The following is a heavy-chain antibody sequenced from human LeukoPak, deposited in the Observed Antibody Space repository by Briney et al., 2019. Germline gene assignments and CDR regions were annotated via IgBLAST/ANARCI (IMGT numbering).Heavy chain of an antibody. CDR1: GFTVSSNY. CDR3: ARGSGYLETFDY. J-gene: IGHJ4*02. D-gene: IGHD3-22*01. Sequence: GGSLRLSCAASGFTVSSNYMSWVRQAPGKGLEWVSVIYSGGSTYYADSVKGRLTISRDNSRNTLYLQMNSLRAEDTAVYYCARGSGYLETFDYWGQGTLVTVSS. V-gene: IGHV3-53*05. CDR2: IYSGGST.